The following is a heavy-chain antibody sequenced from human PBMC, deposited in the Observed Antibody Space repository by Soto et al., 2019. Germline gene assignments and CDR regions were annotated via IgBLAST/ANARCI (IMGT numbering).Heavy chain of an antibody. J-gene: IGHJ6*02. CDR3: ARAGGAIHYYYYGMDV. D-gene: IGHD3-16*02. CDR1: GFTFSSYA. Sequence: QVQLVESGGGVVQPGRSLRLSCAASGFTFSSYAMHWVRQAPGKGLEWVAVISYDGSNKYYADSVKGRFTISRDNSKNTLYLQMNSLRAEDTAVYYCARAGGAIHYYYYGMDVWGQGTTVTVSS. CDR2: ISYDGSNK. V-gene: IGHV3-30-3*01.